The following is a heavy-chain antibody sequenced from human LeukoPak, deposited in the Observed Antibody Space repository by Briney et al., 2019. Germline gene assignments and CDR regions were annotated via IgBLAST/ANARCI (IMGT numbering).Heavy chain of an antibody. V-gene: IGHV4-61*08. D-gene: IGHD3-9*01. Sequence: PSETLSLTCTVSGGSISSGGYHWSWIRQPPGKGLEWIGYIYYSGSTNYNPSLKSRVTISLDTSKNQVSLRLSSVTAADTAVYYCARKDGDWWGQGTLVTVSS. CDR1: GGSISSGGYH. J-gene: IGHJ4*02. CDR2: IYYSGST. CDR3: ARKDGDW.